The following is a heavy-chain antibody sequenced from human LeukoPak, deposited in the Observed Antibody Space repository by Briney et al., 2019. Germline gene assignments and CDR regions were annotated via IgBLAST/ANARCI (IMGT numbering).Heavy chain of an antibody. D-gene: IGHD1-26*01. CDR1: GYTFTSYD. V-gene: IGHV1-8*03. Sequence: ASVKVSCKASGYTFTSYDINWVRQATGQGLEWMGWMNPNSGNTGYAQKFQGRVTITRNTSISTAYMELSSLRSEDTAVYYCARGVPSGSYYEIGVFFDYWGQGTLVTVSS. CDR3: ARGVPSGSYYEIGVFFDY. CDR2: MNPNSGNT. J-gene: IGHJ4*02.